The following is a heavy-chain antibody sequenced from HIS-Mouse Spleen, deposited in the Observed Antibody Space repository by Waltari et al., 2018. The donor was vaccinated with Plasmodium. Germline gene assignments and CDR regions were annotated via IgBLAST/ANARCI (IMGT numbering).Heavy chain of an antibody. J-gene: IGHJ4*02. CDR3: AKDRRSSSWYVDY. V-gene: IGHV3-30*18. CDR1: GFTFSSYA. Sequence: QVQLVESGGGVVQPGRSLRLSCAASGFTFSSYALHWVRQAPGQGLEWVTVISYDGSNKYYADSVKGRFTISRDNSKNTLYLIMNSLGAEDTAVYYCAKDRRSSSWYVDYWGQGTLVTVSS. D-gene: IGHD6-13*01. CDR2: ISYDGSNK.